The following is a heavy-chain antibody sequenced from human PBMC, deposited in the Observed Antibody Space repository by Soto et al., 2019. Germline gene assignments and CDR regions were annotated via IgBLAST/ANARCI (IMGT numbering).Heavy chain of an antibody. V-gene: IGHV1-69*12. CDR3: ARVVRYYDSSTFYFDY. J-gene: IGHJ4*02. CDR2: IIPIFGTA. CDR1: GGTFSRYA. D-gene: IGHD3-22*01. Sequence: QVQLVQSGAEVKKPGYSVKVSCKASGGTFSRYAISWVRQAPGQGLEWMGGIIPIFGTANYAQKFQGRVTITADESTSTAYMELSSLRSEDTAVYYCARVVRYYDSSTFYFDYWGQGTLVTVSS.